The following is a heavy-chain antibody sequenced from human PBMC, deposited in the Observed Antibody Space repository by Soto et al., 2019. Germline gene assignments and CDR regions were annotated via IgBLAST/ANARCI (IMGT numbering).Heavy chain of an antibody. V-gene: IGHV3-74*01. J-gene: IGHJ4*02. D-gene: IGHD3-16*01. CDR1: GFTFTTYY. CDR3: ARGGRGGFDY. CDR2: ISGDGSST. Sequence: EVHLVESGGGLVQPGGSLRLSCAASGFTFTTYYMHWVRQAPGKGLVWVSRISGDGSSTDYADSVKGRFTPSRDNARITLSLQMSSLRVEDTAVYYCARGGRGGFDYWGQGVLVTVSS.